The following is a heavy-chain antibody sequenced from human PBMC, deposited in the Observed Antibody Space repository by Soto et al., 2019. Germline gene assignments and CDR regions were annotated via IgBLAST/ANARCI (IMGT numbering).Heavy chain of an antibody. D-gene: IGHD3-22*01. V-gene: IGHV4-59*01. CDR2: IYYSGST. CDR3: ARDRPDYYDSSGYPRSYYCYGMDV. J-gene: IGHJ6*02. Sequence: SETLSLTCTVSGVSISSYYWSWIRQPPGKGLEWIGYIYYSGSTNYNPSLKSRVTISVDTSKNQFSLKLSSVTAADTAVYYCARDRPDYYDSSGYPRSYYCYGMDVWGQGTTVT. CDR1: GVSISSYY.